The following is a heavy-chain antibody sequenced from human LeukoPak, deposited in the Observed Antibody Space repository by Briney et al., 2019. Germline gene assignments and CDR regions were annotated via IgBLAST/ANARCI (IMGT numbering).Heavy chain of an antibody. CDR2: IYYSGST. D-gene: IGHD1-26*01. V-gene: IGHV4-59*01. J-gene: IGHJ6*02. CDR3: ASGNDGSTYYYYGMDV. Sequence: SETLSLTCPVSGGSISSYYWSWIRQPPGKGLEWIGYIYYSGSTNYNPSLKSRVTISVDTSKNQFSLKLSSVTAADTAVYYCASGNDGSTYYYYGMDVWGQGTTVTVSS. CDR1: GGSISSYY.